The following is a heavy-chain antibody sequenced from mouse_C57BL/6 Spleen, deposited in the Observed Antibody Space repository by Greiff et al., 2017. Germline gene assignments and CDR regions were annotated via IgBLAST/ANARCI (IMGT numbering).Heavy chain of an antibody. Sequence: QVQLQQSGAELVRPGTSVKVSCKASGYAFTNYLIEWVKQRPGPGLEWIGVINPGSGGTNYNEKFKGKATLTADKSSSTAYMPLSSLTSEDAAVYFWARSYEGYFDYWGQGTTLTVSS. V-gene: IGHV1-54*01. D-gene: IGHD2-3*01. J-gene: IGHJ2*01. CDR1: GYAFTNYL. CDR2: INPGSGGT. CDR3: ARSYEGYFDY.